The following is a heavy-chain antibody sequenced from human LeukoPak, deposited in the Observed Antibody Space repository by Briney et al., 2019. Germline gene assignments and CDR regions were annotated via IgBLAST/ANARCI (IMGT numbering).Heavy chain of an antibody. J-gene: IGHJ6*03. Sequence: GGSLRLSCAASGFTFSSYGMHWVRQAPGKGLEWVAAIWYDGSNKYYADSVKGRFTISRDNSKNTLYLQMNSLRAEDTAVSYCAKDQGGTLYYYYYMDVWGKGTTVTVSS. CDR1: GFTFSSYG. CDR3: AKDQGGTLYYYYYMDV. CDR2: IWYDGSNK. D-gene: IGHD3-16*01. V-gene: IGHV3-33*06.